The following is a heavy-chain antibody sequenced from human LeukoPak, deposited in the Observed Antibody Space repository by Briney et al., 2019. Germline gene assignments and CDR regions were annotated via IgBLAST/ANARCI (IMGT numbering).Heavy chain of an antibody. Sequence: SVTVSFKASGGTFSIYAISWVRQAPGQGVEWMGGIIPIFGTANYAQKFQGRVTITTDESTSTAYMELRSLRSDDTAVYYCARSPVTLWFGELRYYYYYYMDVWGKGTTVTVSS. CDR3: ARSPVTLWFGELRYYYYYYMDV. CDR2: IIPIFGTA. D-gene: IGHD3-10*01. J-gene: IGHJ6*03. CDR1: GGTFSIYA. V-gene: IGHV1-69*05.